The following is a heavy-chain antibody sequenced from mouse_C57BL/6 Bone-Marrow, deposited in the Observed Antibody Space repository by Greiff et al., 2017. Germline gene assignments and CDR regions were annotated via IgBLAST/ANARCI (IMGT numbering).Heavy chain of an antibody. D-gene: IGHD2-4*01. V-gene: IGHV1-61*01. J-gene: IGHJ3*01. CDR1: GYTFTSYW. CDR3: ARLYDYYAY. Sequence: QVQLQQPGAELVRPGSSVKLSCKASGYTFTSYWMAWVKQRPGQGLEWIGNIYPSDSETHYNQKFKDKATLTVDKSSSTAYMQLSSLTSAVSAFYYCARLYDYYAYWGQGTLVTVSA. CDR2: IYPSDSET.